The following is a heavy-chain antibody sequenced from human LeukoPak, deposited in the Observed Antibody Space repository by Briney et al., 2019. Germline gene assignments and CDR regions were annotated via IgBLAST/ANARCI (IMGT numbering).Heavy chain of an antibody. J-gene: IGHJ5*02. CDR3: ARGRGAAAGVGGWFDP. CDR1: GYTFTSYD. V-gene: IGHV1-8*01. Sequence: GASVKVSCKASGYTFTSYDINWVRQATGQGREWMGWMNPNSGNTGYAQKFQGRVTMTRNTSISTAYMELSSLRSEDTAVYYCARGRGAAAGVGGWFDPWGQGTLVTVSS. D-gene: IGHD6-13*01. CDR2: MNPNSGNT.